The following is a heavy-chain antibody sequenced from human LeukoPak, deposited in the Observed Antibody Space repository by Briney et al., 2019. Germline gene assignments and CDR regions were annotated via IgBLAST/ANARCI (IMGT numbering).Heavy chain of an antibody. D-gene: IGHD2-21*02. CDR3: ARARHIVVVTAIPRYFDY. Sequence: KPSETLSLTCAVYGGSFSGYYWSWIRQPPGKGLEWIGEINHSGSTNYNPSLKSRVTISVDTSKNQFSLKLSSVTAADTAVYYCARARHIVVVTAIPRYFDYWGQGTLVTVSS. V-gene: IGHV4-34*01. CDR1: GGSFSGYY. CDR2: INHSGST. J-gene: IGHJ4*02.